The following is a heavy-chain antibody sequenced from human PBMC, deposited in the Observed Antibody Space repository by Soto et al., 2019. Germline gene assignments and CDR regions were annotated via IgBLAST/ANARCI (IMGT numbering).Heavy chain of an antibody. Sequence: GGSLRLSCAASGFTFSSYGMHWVRQAPGKGLEWVAVISYDGSNKYYADSVKGRFTISRDNSKNTLYLKMNSLRAEDTAVYYCARTLSIAARGTNYWGQGTLVTVSS. CDR1: GFTFSSYG. CDR3: ARTLSIAARGTNY. D-gene: IGHD6-6*01. J-gene: IGHJ4*02. V-gene: IGHV3-30*03. CDR2: ISYDGSNK.